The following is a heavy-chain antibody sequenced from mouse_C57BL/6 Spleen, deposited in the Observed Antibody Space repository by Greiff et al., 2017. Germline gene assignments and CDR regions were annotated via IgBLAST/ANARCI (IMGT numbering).Heavy chain of an antibody. CDR3: ARSKGIYYGNYVWFAY. Sequence: VQLQQSGPELVKPGASVKMSCKASGYTFTDYNMHWVKQSHGKSLEWIGYINPNNGGTSYNQKFKGKATLTVNKSSSTAYMELRSLTSEDSAVYYCARSKGIYYGNYVWFAYWGQGTLVTVSA. CDR1: GYTFTDYN. CDR2: INPNNGGT. V-gene: IGHV1-22*01. J-gene: IGHJ3*01. D-gene: IGHD2-1*01.